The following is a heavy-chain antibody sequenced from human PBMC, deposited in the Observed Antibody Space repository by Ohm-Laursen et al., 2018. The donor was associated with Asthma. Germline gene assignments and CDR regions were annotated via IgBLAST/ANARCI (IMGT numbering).Heavy chain of an antibody. CDR2: IYWSDDK. CDR1: GFSLSTGGVG. D-gene: IGHD2-15*01. Sequence: PTQTLTLTYTFSGFSLSTGGVGVGWIRQPPGKALEWLALIYWSDDKRYSPSLKNRLTITKDTSKNQVVLTLTKMDPVDTATYYCAHLEGYCSGGSCLYYFDYWGQGTLVTVSS. J-gene: IGHJ4*02. CDR3: AHLEGYCSGGSCLYYFDY. V-gene: IGHV2-5*01.